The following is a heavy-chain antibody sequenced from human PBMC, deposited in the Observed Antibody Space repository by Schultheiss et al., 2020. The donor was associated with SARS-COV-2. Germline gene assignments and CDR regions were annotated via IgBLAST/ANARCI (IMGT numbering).Heavy chain of an antibody. CDR1: GGSISRYY. CDR2: ISYTGST. CDR3: AKPRYYDSSAPGG. Sequence: SETLSLTCTVSGGSISRYYWSWIRQPPGKGLEWIGYISYTGSTNYNPSLKSRVTMSIDTSKIQFSMKLSSVTAADTAVYYCAKPRYYDSSAPGGWGQGTLVTVSS. J-gene: IGHJ4*02. V-gene: IGHV4-59*08. D-gene: IGHD3-22*01.